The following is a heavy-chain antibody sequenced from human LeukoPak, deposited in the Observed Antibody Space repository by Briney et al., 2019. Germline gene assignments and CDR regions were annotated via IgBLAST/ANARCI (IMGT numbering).Heavy chain of an antibody. D-gene: IGHD3-3*01. CDR1: GGTFSSYA. Sequence: SVKVSCKASGGTFSSYAISWVRQAPGQGLEWMGGIIPIFGTANYAQKFQGRVKITTDESTSTAYMELSSLRSEDTAVYYCASGRFLANDYWGQGTLVTVSS. V-gene: IGHV1-69*05. J-gene: IGHJ4*02. CDR3: ASGRFLANDY. CDR2: IIPIFGTA.